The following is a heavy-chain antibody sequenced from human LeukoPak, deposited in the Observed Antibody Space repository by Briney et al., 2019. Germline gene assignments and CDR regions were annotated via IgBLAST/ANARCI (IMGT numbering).Heavy chain of an antibody. CDR2: IHPDGSIT. J-gene: IGHJ5*02. CDR3: APQQTYSPYNWFDP. Sequence: GGSLRLSCTASGFSFSGHWMHWARQAPGTGLVWVSRIHPDGSITTYADSVKGRFTISRDNAKNTLYLQMNSLRAEDTAVYYCAPQQTYSPYNWFDPWGQGTLVTVSS. CDR1: GFSFSGHW. V-gene: IGHV3-74*03. D-gene: IGHD5-12*01.